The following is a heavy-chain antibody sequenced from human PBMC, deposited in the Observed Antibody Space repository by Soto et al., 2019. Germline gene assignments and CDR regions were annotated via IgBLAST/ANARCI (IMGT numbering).Heavy chain of an antibody. CDR3: ARLYGSRGPFDY. D-gene: IGHD6-13*01. V-gene: IGHV4-34*02. CDR1: GGSFSGYY. CDR2: IKQRGST. J-gene: IGHJ4*02. Sequence: QVQLQQWGAGLLKPSETLSLTCAVYGGSFSGYYWSWIRQPPGKGLEWIGEIKQRGSTNYNPSLKRRVTTPVDTSKNQFPLKRSSVTAADTAVYYCARLYGSRGPFDYWGQGTLVTVSS.